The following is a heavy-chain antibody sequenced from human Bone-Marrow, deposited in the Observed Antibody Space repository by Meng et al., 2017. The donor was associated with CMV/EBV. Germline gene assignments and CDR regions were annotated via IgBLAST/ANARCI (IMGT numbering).Heavy chain of an antibody. CDR3: ARGRRSGSYFFYYGMDV. J-gene: IGHJ6*02. Sequence: SETLSLTCAVYGGSFSGYYWSWIRQPPGKGLEWIGEINHSGSPNYNPSLKSRVTISVDTSKNQFSLKLSSVTAADTAVYYCARGRRSGSYFFYYGMDVWGQGTTVTVSS. CDR1: GGSFSGYY. V-gene: IGHV4-34*01. CDR2: INHSGSP. D-gene: IGHD1-26*01.